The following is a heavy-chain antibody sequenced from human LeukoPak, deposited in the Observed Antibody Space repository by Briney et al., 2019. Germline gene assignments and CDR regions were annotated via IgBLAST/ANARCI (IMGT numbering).Heavy chain of an antibody. CDR1: GFTFSSYS. CDR2: ISSSSSYI. V-gene: IGHV3-21*01. D-gene: IGHD5-24*01. CDR3: VRDNAYNFDY. Sequence: GGSLRLSCAASGFTFSSYSMNWVRQAPGKGLEWVSSISSSSSYIYYADSVKGRFTISRDNAKNTLYLQMNSLRVEDTAVYYCVRDNAYNFDYWGQGTQVTVSS. J-gene: IGHJ4*02.